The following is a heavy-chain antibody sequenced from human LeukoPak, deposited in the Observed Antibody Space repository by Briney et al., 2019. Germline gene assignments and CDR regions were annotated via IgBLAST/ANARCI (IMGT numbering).Heavy chain of an antibody. CDR1: GGSISSSSHY. CDR2: IYYSGSS. J-gene: IGHJ4*02. D-gene: IGHD3-22*01. Sequence: SETLSLTCAVSGGSISSSSHYWGWIRQAPGKRLECIGTIYYSGSSYYNPSLKSRVTMSVDTSKNQFSLKLSSVTAADTAVYYCASYNSGYRFDYWGQGTLVTVSS. CDR3: ASYNSGYRFDY. V-gene: IGHV4-39*01.